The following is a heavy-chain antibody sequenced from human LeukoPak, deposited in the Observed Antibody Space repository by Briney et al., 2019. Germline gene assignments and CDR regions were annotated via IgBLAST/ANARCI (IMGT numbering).Heavy chain of an antibody. J-gene: IGHJ6*02. CDR2: ISGSGGST. Sequence: QPGGSLRLSCAASGFTFSSYAMSWVRQAPGKGLEWVSAISGSGGSTYYADSVKGRFTISRDNSKNTLYLQMNSLRAEDTAVYYCAKASPVGATHSIYYYYYGMDVWGQGTTVTVSS. CDR3: AKASPVGATHSIYYYYYGMDV. V-gene: IGHV3-23*01. D-gene: IGHD1-26*01. CDR1: GFTFSSYA.